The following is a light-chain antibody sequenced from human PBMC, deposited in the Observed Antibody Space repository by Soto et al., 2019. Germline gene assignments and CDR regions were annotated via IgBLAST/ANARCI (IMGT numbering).Light chain of an antibody. Sequence: DIQMTQSPSSLSASVVYRVTITCRASQSINWYLNWYQQKPGKAPKLLIYAASNFQSGVPSRFSGSGSGTHFTLTISSLQPEDFATYYCQQLHGYPITFGQGTRLEIK. CDR1: QSINWY. V-gene: IGKV1-39*01. J-gene: IGKJ5*01. CDR2: AAS. CDR3: QQLHGYPIT.